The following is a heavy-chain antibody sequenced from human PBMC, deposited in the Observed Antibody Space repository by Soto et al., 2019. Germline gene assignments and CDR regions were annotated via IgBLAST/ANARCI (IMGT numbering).Heavy chain of an antibody. V-gene: IGHV1-69*01. D-gene: IGHD3-22*01. CDR3: AGGRIVVVGSRAYYGMDV. CDR2: IIPVFGLV. CDR1: GGTPSNSA. Sequence: QVHLLLQSGAEVKKPGSSVKVSCKASGGTPSNSAISWVRQAPGQGRAWMGGIIPVFGLVKYAQNFQGRVTITADESTNTADMELSSLRPEDTAVYYCAGGRIVVVGSRAYYGMDVWGQGTTVTVSS. J-gene: IGHJ6*02.